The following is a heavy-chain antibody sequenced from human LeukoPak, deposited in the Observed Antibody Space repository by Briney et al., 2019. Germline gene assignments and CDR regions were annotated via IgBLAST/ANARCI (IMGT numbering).Heavy chain of an antibody. D-gene: IGHD5-18*01. CDR2: ISWNSGSI. Sequence: GGSLRLSCAASGFTFDDYAMHWVRQAPGKGLEWVSGISWNSGSIGYADSVKGRFTISRDNAKNSLYLQMNGLRAEDTALYYCAKDIRGYSYGYRTLYYYYGMDVWGQGTTVTVSS. J-gene: IGHJ6*02. CDR3: AKDIRGYSYGYRTLYYYYGMDV. V-gene: IGHV3-9*01. CDR1: GFTFDDYA.